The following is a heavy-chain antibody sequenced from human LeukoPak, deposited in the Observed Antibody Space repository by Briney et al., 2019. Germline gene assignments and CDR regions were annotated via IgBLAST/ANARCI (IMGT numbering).Heavy chain of an antibody. CDR1: GGSIRSLGYS. D-gene: IGHD5-12*01. CDR3: ARSVSAYAGRGWFDP. J-gene: IGHJ5*02. CDR2: MYYTGTT. Sequence: SETLSLTCSVSGGSIRSLGYSWGWIRQPPGKGLEWIASMYYTGTTYYNPSLKSRVTMSVDTSKNQFSLNLTSVTAADTAVFYYARSVSAYAGRGWFDPWGQGTLVTVSS. V-gene: IGHV4-39*07.